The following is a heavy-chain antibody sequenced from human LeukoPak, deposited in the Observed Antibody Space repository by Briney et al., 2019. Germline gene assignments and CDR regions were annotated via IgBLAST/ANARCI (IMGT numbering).Heavy chain of an antibody. D-gene: IGHD5-24*01. CDR2: ISYDGSNK. Sequence: GRSLRLSCAASGFTFRNYGMHWVRQAPGKGLEWVAVISYDGSNKYYADSVKGRFTISRDNSKNTLYLQMNSLRAEDTAVYYCAKDRGWLQLKYYFDYWGQGTLVTVSS. J-gene: IGHJ4*02. CDR1: GFTFRNYG. V-gene: IGHV3-30*18. CDR3: AKDRGWLQLKYYFDY.